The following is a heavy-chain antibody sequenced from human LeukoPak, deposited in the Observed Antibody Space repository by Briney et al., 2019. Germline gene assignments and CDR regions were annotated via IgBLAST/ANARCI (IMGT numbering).Heavy chain of an antibody. J-gene: IGHJ4*02. CDR3: ARDFGSGWYGIMGY. Sequence: SETLSLTCTVSGGSISSYYWSWIRQPPGKGLEWIRYIYYSGSTNYNPSLKSRVTISVDTSKNQFSLKLSSVTAADTAVYYCARDFGSGWYGIMGYWGQGTLVTVSS. CDR2: IYYSGST. CDR1: GGSISSYY. V-gene: IGHV4-59*01. D-gene: IGHD6-19*01.